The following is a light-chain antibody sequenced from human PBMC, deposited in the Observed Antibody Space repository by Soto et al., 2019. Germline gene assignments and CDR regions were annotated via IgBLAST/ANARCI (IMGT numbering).Light chain of an antibody. Sequence: NFMLTQPHSVSESPGKTVTISCSRSSGSIASNYVQWYQQRPGSAPTTVIYENNQRPSGVPDRFSGSIDSSSTSASLTISGLKTEDEADYYCQSSDSGILVFGGGTQLTVL. CDR1: SGSIASNY. J-gene: IGLJ2*01. V-gene: IGLV6-57*04. CDR3: QSSDSGILV. CDR2: ENN.